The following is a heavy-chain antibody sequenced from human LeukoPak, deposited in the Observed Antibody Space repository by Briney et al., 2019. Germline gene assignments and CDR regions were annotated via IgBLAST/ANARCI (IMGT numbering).Heavy chain of an antibody. V-gene: IGHV4-59*12. J-gene: IGHJ6*03. Sequence: SETLSLTCTVSGGSISSYYWSWIRQPPGKGLEWIGYIYYSGSTYYSPSLKSRIIISVDTSKNQFSLNLSSVIAADTAVYYCARDRTGYYMDVWGKGTTVTVSS. CDR3: ARDRTGYYMDV. D-gene: IGHD4-17*01. CDR2: IYYSGST. CDR1: GGSISSYY.